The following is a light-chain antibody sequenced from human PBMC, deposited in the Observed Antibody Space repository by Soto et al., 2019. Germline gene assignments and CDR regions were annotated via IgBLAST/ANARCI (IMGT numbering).Light chain of an antibody. Sequence: EIVMTQSPVTLSLSPGEGATPSCRSSQSISSNFLAWYQQKRGQAPRLLIHGASNRATGIPDRFSGSGSGTDFTLTITRLEPEDFAVYYCQQYGGSPRTFGQGT. J-gene: IGKJ1*01. V-gene: IGKV3-20*01. CDR1: QSISSNF. CDR2: GAS. CDR3: QQYGGSPRT.